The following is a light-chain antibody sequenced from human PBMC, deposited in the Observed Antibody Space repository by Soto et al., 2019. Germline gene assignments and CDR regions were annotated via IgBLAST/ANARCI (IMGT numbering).Light chain of an antibody. CDR2: DAS. CDR3: QQYDNYPLT. Sequence: DIHMTQSPSPLSASVGDRVTVTCRASQTIGSWLAWYQQKPGRAPKLLIFDASSLESGVPSRYSGNGSGTEFTLTISGLQPDDFATYYCQQYDNYPLTFGGGTKVDI. V-gene: IGKV1-5*01. CDR1: QTIGSW. J-gene: IGKJ4*01.